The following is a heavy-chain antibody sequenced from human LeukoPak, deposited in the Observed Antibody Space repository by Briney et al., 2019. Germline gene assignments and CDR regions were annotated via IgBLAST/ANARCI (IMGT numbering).Heavy chain of an antibody. V-gene: IGHV6-1*01. D-gene: IGHD1-14*01. CDR3: ARDHWYDILSFDY. CDR2: TYFRSKWYY. J-gene: IGHJ4*02. Sequence: SPTLSLTCAISGDSVSSKTATWNWIRQSPSRGLEWLGRTYFRSKWYYDYAMSVKGRVSISPDTSKNHFSLHLDSVTPEDTAVYYCARDHWYDILSFDYWGQGTVVTVSS. CDR1: GDSVSSKTAT.